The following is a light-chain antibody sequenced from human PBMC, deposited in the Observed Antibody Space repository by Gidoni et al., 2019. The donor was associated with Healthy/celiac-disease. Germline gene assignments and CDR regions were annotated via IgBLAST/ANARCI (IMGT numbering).Light chain of an antibody. CDR2: GAS. CDR1: QSVSSN. Sequence: EIVMTQYPATLSVSPGERATLSCRASQSVSSNLAWYQQTPGQAPRLLIYGASTRATGIPARFSGSGSGTEFTLTISILQSEDFAVYYCQQYNNWLLLTFGGGTKVEIK. V-gene: IGKV3-15*01. J-gene: IGKJ4*01. CDR3: QQYNNWLLLT.